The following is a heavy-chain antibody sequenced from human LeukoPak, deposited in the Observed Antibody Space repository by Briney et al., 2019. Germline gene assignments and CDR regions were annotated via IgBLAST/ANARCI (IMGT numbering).Heavy chain of an antibody. CDR2: ISWHRYSR. Sequence: LPHAPSVWTLHHQSLHLVRQAPGTGLEWGAGISWHRYSRDYAEPVKRQFTIPIDNAKNSLYLQMNRLRAEDMALYYCAKDMVWGRSGWVAFDLGGRGTVVTVSS. CDR1: VWTLHHQS. J-gene: IGHJ2*01. V-gene: IGHV3-9*03. CDR3: AKDMVWGRSGWVAFDL. D-gene: IGHD6-19*01.